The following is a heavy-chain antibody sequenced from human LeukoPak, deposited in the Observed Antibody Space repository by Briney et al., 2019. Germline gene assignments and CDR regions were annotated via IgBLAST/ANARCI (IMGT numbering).Heavy chain of an antibody. CDR1: GFTFSSYA. J-gene: IGHJ4*02. V-gene: IGHV3-23*01. CDR2: ISGSGGST. Sequence: PGGSLRLSCAASGFTFSSYAMSWVRQAPGKGLEWVSAISGSGGSTYYADSVKGRFTISRDNSKNTLYLQMNSLRAEDTAVYYCAKETQIVVVVAAHPPGYFDYWGQGTLVTVSS. CDR3: AKETQIVVVVAAHPPGYFDY. D-gene: IGHD2-15*01.